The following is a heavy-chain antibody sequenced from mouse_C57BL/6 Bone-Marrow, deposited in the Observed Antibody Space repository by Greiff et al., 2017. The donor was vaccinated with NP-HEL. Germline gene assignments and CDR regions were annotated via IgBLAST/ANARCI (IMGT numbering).Heavy chain of an antibody. CDR3: TGRLLLVGFAY. CDR2: IDPETGGT. V-gene: IGHV1-15*01. J-gene: IGHJ3*01. D-gene: IGHD1-1*01. CDR1: GYTFTDYE. Sequence: QVQLQQSGAELVRPGASVTLSCKASGYTFTDYEMPWVKQTPVHGLEWIGAIDPETGGTAYNQKFKGKAILTADKSSSTAYMELRSLTSEDAAVYYCTGRLLLVGFAYWGQGTLVTVSA.